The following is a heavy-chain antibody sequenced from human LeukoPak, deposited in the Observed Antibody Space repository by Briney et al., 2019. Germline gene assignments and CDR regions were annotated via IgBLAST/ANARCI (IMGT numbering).Heavy chain of an antibody. Sequence: GASVKVSCKASGHKFTDYYLHWVRQAPGQGLEWMGWIHPGTGDPNYAQKFQGRVTVTRDTSICTVYMELIRLRSDDTAVYYCASYAAGYNWLKVWGQGTLVTVSS. D-gene: IGHD1-1*01. V-gene: IGHV1-2*02. CDR1: GHKFTDYY. CDR2: IHPGTGDP. CDR3: ASYAAGYNWLKV. J-gene: IGHJ4*02.